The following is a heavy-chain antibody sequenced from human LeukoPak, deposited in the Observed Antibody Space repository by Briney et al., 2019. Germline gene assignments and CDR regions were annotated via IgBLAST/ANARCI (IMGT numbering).Heavy chain of an antibody. CDR3: AKAWELGIASIDY. V-gene: IGHV3-23*01. Sequence: GGSLRLSCAASGFTFSSYAMSWVRQAPGKGLEWVSAISGSGGSTHYADSVKGRFTISRDNSKNTLYLQMNSLRAEDTAVYYCAKAWELGIASIDYWGQGTLVTVSS. CDR1: GFTFSSYA. D-gene: IGHD3-10*01. J-gene: IGHJ4*02. CDR2: ISGSGGST.